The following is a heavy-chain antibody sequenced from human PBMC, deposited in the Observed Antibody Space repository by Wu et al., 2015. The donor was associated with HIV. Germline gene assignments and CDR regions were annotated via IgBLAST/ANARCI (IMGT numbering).Heavy chain of an antibody. CDR3: AREATYYYDSSGYTDHAFDI. CDR1: GGTFSSYA. J-gene: IGHJ3*02. CDR2: IIPIFGTA. V-gene: IGHV1-69*13. Sequence: QVQLVQSGAEVKKPGSSVKVSCKASGGTFSSYAISWVRQAPGQGLEWMGRIIPIFGTANYAQKFQGRVTITADESTSTAYMELSSLRSEDTAVYYCAREATYYYDSSGYTDHAFDIWGRRDNGHRLF. D-gene: IGHD3-22*01.